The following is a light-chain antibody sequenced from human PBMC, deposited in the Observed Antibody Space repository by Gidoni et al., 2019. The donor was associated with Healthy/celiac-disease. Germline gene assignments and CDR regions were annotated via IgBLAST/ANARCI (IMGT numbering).Light chain of an antibody. J-gene: IGKJ2*01. V-gene: IGKV1-39*01. CDR1: QSISSY. CDR3: QQSYSTPLT. Sequence: DRQRTQSPSSLSASVGDRVTITCRSSQSISSYLNWYQQKPGKAPKLLIYAASSLQSGVPSRFSCIGSGPAFTLTLSSLHPEAFATYSCQQSYSTPLTFGQGTKLEIK. CDR2: AAS.